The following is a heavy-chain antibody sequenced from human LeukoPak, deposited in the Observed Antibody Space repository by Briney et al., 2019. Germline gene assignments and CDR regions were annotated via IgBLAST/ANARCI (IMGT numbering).Heavy chain of an antibody. Sequence: KPGGSLRLSCAASGFTFSSYSMNWVRQAPGKGLEWVSSISSSSSYIYYADSVKGRFTISRDNAKNSLYLQMNSLRAEDTAVYYCARVVVFAPYDAFDIWGQGTMVTVSS. CDR3: ARVVVFAPYDAFDI. J-gene: IGHJ3*02. CDR1: GFTFSSYS. V-gene: IGHV3-21*01. D-gene: IGHD2-21*01. CDR2: ISSSSSYI.